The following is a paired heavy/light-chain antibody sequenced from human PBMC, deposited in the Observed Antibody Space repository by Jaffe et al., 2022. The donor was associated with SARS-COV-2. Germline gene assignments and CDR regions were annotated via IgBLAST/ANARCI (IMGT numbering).Heavy chain of an antibody. CDR1: GGSISRGSYY. CDR2: IYTSGSA. CDR3: ARDPDSWFDP. J-gene: IGHJ5*02. V-gene: IGHV4-61*02. Sequence: QVQLQESGPGLVKPSQTLSLTCTVSGGSISRGSYYWSWIRQPAGKGLEWIGRIYTSGSATYSPSLKSRVTISVDRSKNQFSLKLSSVIAADTAVYYCARDPDSWFDPWGQGTLVTVSS.
Light chain of an antibody. V-gene: IGLV2-23*03. Sequence: QSALTQPASVSGSPGQSITISCTGTSSDVGSYNLVSWYQHHPGKAPKLMIYEGSKRPSGVSNHFSGSKSGNTASLTISGLQAEDEADYYCCSYAGSSTFVFGSGTKVSVL. CDR2: EGS. CDR3: CSYAGSSTFV. J-gene: IGLJ1*01. CDR1: SSDVGSYNL.